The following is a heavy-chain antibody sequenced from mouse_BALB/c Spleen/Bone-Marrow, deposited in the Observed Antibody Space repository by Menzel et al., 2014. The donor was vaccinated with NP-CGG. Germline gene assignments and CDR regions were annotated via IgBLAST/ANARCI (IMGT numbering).Heavy chain of an antibody. CDR2: INPSNGGT. CDR1: GYTFTSYY. D-gene: IGHD2-1*01. J-gene: IGHJ3*01. V-gene: IGHV1S81*02. CDR3: TRSNGNWFAY. Sequence: VQLQESGAELVKPGASVKLSCKASGYTFTSYYMYWVKQRPGQGLEWIREINPSNGGTNFKEKFKNKATLTVDKSSSTAYMQLSSLIFEDSAVYYCTRSNGNWFAYWGQGTLVTVSA.